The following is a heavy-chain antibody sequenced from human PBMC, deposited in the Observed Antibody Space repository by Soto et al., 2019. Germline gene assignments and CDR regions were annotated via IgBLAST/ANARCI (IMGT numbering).Heavy chain of an antibody. D-gene: IGHD5-12*01. V-gene: IGHV2-5*02. J-gene: IGHJ4*02. CDR1: GFSLSTSGVG. CDR2: IYWDGDK. CDR3: AHSVSSGYDSVSSSWYFDY. Sequence: QITLKESGPTLVKPTQTLTLTCTFSGFSLSTSGVGVGWIRQPPGKALEWLALIYWDGDKRYSPSLKSRLTITKDTSKNQVVLTMTNMDPVDTATYYCAHSVSSGYDSVSSSWYFDYWGQGTLVTVSS.